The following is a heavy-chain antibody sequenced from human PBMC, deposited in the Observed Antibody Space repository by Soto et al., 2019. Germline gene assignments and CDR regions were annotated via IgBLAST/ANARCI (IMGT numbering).Heavy chain of an antibody. CDR3: ARGHDVGVPAAYTDYYYYGMDV. CDR2: INHSGST. CDR1: GGSFSGYY. V-gene: IGHV4-34*01. Sequence: QVQLQQWGAGLLKPSETLSLTCAVYGGSFSGYYWSWIRQPPGKGLEWIGEINHSGSTNYNPPLKSRVTISVDTSKNQFSLKLSSVTAADTAVYYCARGHDVGVPAAYTDYYYYGMDVWGQGTTVTVSS. J-gene: IGHJ6*02. D-gene: IGHD2-2*01.